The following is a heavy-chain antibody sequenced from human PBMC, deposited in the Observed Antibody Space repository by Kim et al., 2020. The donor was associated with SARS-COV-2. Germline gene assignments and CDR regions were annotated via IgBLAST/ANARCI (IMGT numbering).Heavy chain of an antibody. J-gene: IGHJ4*02. Sequence: SVKVSCKASGGTFSSYAISWVRQAPGQGLEWMGGIIPIFGTANYAQKFQGRVTITADESTSTAYMELSSLRSEDTAVYYCARTTYYYGSGSSFDYWGQGTLVTVSS. CDR3: ARTTYYYGSGSSFDY. V-gene: IGHV1-69*13. CDR1: GGTFSSYA. D-gene: IGHD3-10*01. CDR2: IIPIFGTA.